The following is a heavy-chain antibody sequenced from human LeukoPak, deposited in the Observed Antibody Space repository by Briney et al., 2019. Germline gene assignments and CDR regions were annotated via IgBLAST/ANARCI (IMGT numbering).Heavy chain of an antibody. CDR2: ISPHNGDT. CDR1: GYTFTTNG. J-gene: IGHJ3*02. CDR3: ARLRGGIYSSRDAFDI. V-gene: IGHV1-18*04. D-gene: IGHD6-19*01. Sequence: SVRVSCRASGYTFTTNGISWVRQAPGQGPEWMAWISPHNGDTKYAQELQGRLTVTPDTSTSTAYMELRSLRSDATAVYYCARLRGGIYSSRDAFDIWGQGTMVTVSS.